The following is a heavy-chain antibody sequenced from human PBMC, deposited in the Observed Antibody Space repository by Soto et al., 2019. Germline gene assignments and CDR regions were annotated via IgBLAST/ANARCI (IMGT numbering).Heavy chain of an antibody. CDR3: AALMYYYDSSGYRKYYFDY. D-gene: IGHD3-22*01. Sequence: SVKVSCKASGFTFTSSDVQWVRQARGRSLEWIGWIVVGSGNTNYAQKFQERVTITRDMSTSTAYMELSSLRSEDTAVYYCAALMYYYDSSGYRKYYFDYWGQGTLVTVSS. J-gene: IGHJ4*02. CDR2: IVVGSGNT. CDR1: GFTFTSSD. V-gene: IGHV1-58*01.